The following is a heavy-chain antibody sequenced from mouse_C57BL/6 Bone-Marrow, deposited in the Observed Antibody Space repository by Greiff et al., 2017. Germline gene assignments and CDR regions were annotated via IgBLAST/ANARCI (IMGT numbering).Heavy chain of an antibody. CDR3: ARERSYYSNYDFDY. J-gene: IGHJ2*01. CDR1: GYTFTSYW. Sequence: QVQLQQPGAELVMPGASVKLSCKASGYTFTSYWMHWVKQRPGQGLEWIGEIDPSDSYTNYNQKFKGKSTLTVDKSSSTAYMQLSSLTSKDSAVYYGARERSYYSNYDFDYWGQGTTLTVSS. V-gene: IGHV1-69*01. D-gene: IGHD2-5*01. CDR2: IDPSDSYT.